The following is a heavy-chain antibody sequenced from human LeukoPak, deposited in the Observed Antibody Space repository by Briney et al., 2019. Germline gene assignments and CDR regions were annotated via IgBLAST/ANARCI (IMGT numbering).Heavy chain of an antibody. D-gene: IGHD6-13*01. V-gene: IGHV4-39*01. CDR2: IYYSGST. Sequence: PSETLPHTCTVSGGSISSSSYYWGWIRQPPGKGLEWIGSIYYSGSTYYNPSLKSRVTISVDTSKNQFSLKLSSVTAADTAVYYCARRGFQQQLVLSWFDPWGQGTLVTVSS. CDR1: GGSISSSSYY. CDR3: ARRGFQQQLVLSWFDP. J-gene: IGHJ5*02.